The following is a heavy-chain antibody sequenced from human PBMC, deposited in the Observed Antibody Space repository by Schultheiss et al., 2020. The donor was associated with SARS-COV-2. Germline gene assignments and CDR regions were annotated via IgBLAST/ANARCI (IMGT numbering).Heavy chain of an antibody. D-gene: IGHD6-19*01. CDR2: INHSGGT. CDR1: GGSFSGYY. Sequence: SQTLSLTCAVYGGSFSGYYWSWIRQPPGKGLEWIGEINHSGGTNYNPSLKSRVTISVDTSKKQFSLNLSSVTAADTAVYYCARGYSGWRSEWFDPWGQGTLVTVSS. CDR3: ARGYSGWRSEWFDP. V-gene: IGHV4-34*01. J-gene: IGHJ5*02.